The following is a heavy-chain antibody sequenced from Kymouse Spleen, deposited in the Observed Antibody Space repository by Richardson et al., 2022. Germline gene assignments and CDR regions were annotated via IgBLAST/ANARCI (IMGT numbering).Heavy chain of an antibody. D-gene: IGHD3-3*01. Sequence: EVQLVESGGGLIQPGGSLRLSCAASGFTVSSNYMSWVRQAPGKGLEWVSVIYSGGSTYYADSVKGRFTISRDNSKNTLYLQMNSLRAEDTAVYYCARVTIFGVVMLTTTTTVWTSGAKGPRSPSPQ. CDR3: ARVTIFGVVMLTTTTTVWTS. CDR1: GFTVSSNY. J-gene: IGHJ6*02. V-gene: IGHV3-53*01. CDR2: IYSGGST.